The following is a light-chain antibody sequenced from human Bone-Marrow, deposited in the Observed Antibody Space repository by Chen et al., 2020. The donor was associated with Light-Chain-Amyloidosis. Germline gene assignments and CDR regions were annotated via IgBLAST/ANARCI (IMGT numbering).Light chain of an antibody. V-gene: IGLV3-21*02. Sequence: SYVLIQPSSVSVAPGQTATIACGGNNIGSTSVHWSQQTPGQAPVLVVYDVSDRPSGIPERLSGSNSGNTATLTISRVEAGDEADYYCQVWDRSSDRPVFGGGTKLTVL. CDR1: NIGSTS. J-gene: IGLJ3*02. CDR2: DVS. CDR3: QVWDRSSDRPV.